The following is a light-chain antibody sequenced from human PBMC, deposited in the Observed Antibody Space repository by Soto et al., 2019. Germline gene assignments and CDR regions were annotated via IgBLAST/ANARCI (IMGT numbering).Light chain of an antibody. CDR2: EVS. CDR1: SSDVGGYKY. Sequence: QSALTQPDSVSGSPGQSITISCTGTSSDVGGYKYVSWYQQHPGKSPRLMIYEVSNRPSGVSNRFSGSKSGNTASLTISGLQAEDEADYHCCSYTSTSTLYVFGTGTKLTVL. CDR3: CSYTSTSTLYV. J-gene: IGLJ1*01. V-gene: IGLV2-14*01.